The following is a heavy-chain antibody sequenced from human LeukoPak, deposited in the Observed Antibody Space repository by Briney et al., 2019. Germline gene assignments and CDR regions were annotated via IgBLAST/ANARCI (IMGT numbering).Heavy chain of an antibody. Sequence: PSETLSLTCQVYGGSFSGYYWSWIRQPPGKGVEWIGEINPIGSPNYNPSLTSRVTISVDTSKNHFSLKLSSVTSADTAVYYCARRGVVSAARRQFDYWGQATLVTVSS. CDR2: INPIGSP. CDR1: GGSFSGYY. J-gene: IGHJ4*02. V-gene: IGHV4-34*01. CDR3: ARRGVVSAARRQFDY. D-gene: IGHD2-2*01.